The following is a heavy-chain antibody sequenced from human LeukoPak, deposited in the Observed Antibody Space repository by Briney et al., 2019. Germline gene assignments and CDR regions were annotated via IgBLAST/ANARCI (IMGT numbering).Heavy chain of an antibody. CDR2: INPNSGGT. D-gene: IGHD6-13*01. Sequence: GASVKVSCKASGYTFTGYYMHWVRQAPGQGLEWMGWINPNSGGTNYAQKFQGRVTMTRDTSISTAYMELSRLRSDDTAVYYCARDRHYSSSWSDSYYYYYMDVWGKGTTVTVSS. CDR3: ARDRHYSSSWSDSYYYYYMDV. CDR1: GYTFTGYY. V-gene: IGHV1-2*02. J-gene: IGHJ6*03.